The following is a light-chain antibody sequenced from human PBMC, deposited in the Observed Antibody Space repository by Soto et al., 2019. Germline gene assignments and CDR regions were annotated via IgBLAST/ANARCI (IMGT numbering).Light chain of an antibody. CDR2: KAS. Sequence: DIQMTQSPSTLSASVGDTVTITCRASQSISSWLAWYQQKPGKAPKVLIYKASSLESGVPSRFSGSGSGTEFTLTISSLQPDDYETYYGQQYQSLWTFGQGTKVEIK. V-gene: IGKV1-5*03. J-gene: IGKJ1*01. CDR1: QSISSW. CDR3: QQYQSLWT.